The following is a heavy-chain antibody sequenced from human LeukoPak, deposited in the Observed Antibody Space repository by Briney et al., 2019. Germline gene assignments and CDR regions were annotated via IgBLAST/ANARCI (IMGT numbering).Heavy chain of an antibody. CDR1: GGSISSYY. CDR3: AGLSDSSGYYYDGVDY. V-gene: IGHV4-59*01. CDR2: IYYSGST. J-gene: IGHJ4*02. D-gene: IGHD3-22*01. Sequence: NPSETLSLTCTVSGGSISSYYWSWIRQPPGKGLEWIGYIYYSGSTNYNPSLKSRVTISVDTSKNQFSLKLSSVTAADTAVYYCAGLSDSSGYYYDGVDYWGQGTLVTVSS.